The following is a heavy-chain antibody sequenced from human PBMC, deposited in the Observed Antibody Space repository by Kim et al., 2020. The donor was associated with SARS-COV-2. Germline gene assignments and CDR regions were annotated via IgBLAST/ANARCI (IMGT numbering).Heavy chain of an antibody. D-gene: IGHD3-22*01. J-gene: IGHJ4*02. CDR2: INPSGGST. V-gene: IGHV1-46*01. Sequence: ASVKVSCKASGYTFTSYYMHWVRQAPGQGLEWMGIINPSGGSTSYAQKFQGRVTMTRDTSTSTVYMELSSLRSEDTAVYYCAREDTYYYDSSGYYLQNGFDYWGQGTLVTVSS. CDR1: GYTFTSYY. CDR3: AREDTYYYDSSGYYLQNGFDY.